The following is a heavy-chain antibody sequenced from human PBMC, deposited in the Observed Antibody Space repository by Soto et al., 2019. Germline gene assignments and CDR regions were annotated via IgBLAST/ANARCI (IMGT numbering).Heavy chain of an antibody. CDR2: ISGGGGNT. Sequence: EVQLLESGGGLVQPGGSPRLSCAASGFTFSNYAMSWVRQTPGKGLEWVSTISGGGGNTYDPDSVKGRFTISRDNSKDTVYLQMNSLRAEDTAIYYCAKERLGRGADYWGQGALVTVTS. J-gene: IGHJ4*02. CDR1: GFTFSNYA. CDR3: AKERLGRGADY. V-gene: IGHV3-23*01.